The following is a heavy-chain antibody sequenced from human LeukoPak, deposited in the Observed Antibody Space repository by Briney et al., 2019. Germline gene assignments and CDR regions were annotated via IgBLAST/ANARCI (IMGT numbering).Heavy chain of an antibody. CDR2: IASDGSDT. Sequence: GGSLRLSCTASGFTFSSSWMHWVRQAPGKGLVWVSRIASDGSDTRYADSVKGRFTISRDNANDMLYLQMNSLRAEDTAVYYCVRGTQIFDFWGQGTLVTVFS. D-gene: IGHD2-2*01. J-gene: IGHJ4*02. V-gene: IGHV3-74*01. CDR3: VRGTQIFDF. CDR1: GFTFSSSW.